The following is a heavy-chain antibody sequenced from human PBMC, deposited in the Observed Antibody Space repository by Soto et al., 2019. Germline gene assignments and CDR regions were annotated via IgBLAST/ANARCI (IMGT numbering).Heavy chain of an antibody. CDR3: ERDLLHYAFCRGYPDHFYYGMEV. CDR1: GFTFSSYE. CDR2: ISDSGRTI. Sequence: GGSLRLSCSASGFTFSSYEMNWVRQAPGKGLEWVSYISDSGRTIYYADSVKGRFTVSRDDAQNSVYLQMDSLRAEDTAVYYCERDLLHYAFCRGYPDHFYYGMEVWGPGTTVTVSS. J-gene: IGHJ6*02. V-gene: IGHV3-48*03. D-gene: IGHD5-18*01.